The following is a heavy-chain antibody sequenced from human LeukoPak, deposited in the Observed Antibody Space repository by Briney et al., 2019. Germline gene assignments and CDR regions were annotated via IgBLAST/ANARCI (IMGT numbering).Heavy chain of an antibody. CDR3: ARGAEDGSWFYYCYYYYMDV. V-gene: IGHV4-39*07. D-gene: IGHD6-13*01. J-gene: IGHJ6*03. Sequence: SETLSLTCTVSGGSISSSSYYWGWIRQPPGKGLEWIGSIYYSGSTYYNPSLKSRVTISVDTSKNQFSLKLSSVTAADTAVYYCARGAEDGSWFYYCYYYYMDVWGKGTTVTVSS. CDR1: GGSISSSSYY. CDR2: IYYSGST.